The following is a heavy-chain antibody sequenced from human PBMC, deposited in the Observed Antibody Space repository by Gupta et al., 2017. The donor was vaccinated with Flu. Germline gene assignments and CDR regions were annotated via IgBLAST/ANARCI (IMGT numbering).Heavy chain of an antibody. CDR2: ISGSGGYI. D-gene: IGHD2-21*01. V-gene: IGHV3-21*01. CDR1: GFTFKSYS. J-gene: IGHJ4*02. Sequence: YGAASGFTFKSYSMNWVRQAPGKGLEWVSSISGSGGYIYYADSVKGRFTISRDYAKHSLYLQMNSLRAEDTAVYYCAGEVMAGPTASYYWGQG. CDR3: AGEVMAGPTASYY.